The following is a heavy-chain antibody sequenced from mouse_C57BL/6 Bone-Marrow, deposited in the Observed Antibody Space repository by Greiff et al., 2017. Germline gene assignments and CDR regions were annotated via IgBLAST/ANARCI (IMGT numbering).Heavy chain of an antibody. J-gene: IGHJ4*01. CDR3: ARELPLTDC. D-gene: IGHD2-1*01. V-gene: IGHV1-81*01. Sequence: VQLQQSGAELARPGASVKLSCKASGYTFTSYGISWVKQRTGQGLEWIGEIYPRSGNTYYNETFKGKATLTADKSSSSAYMELRGRSSDVSAVYFCARELPLTDCWGQGTAGTVSS. CDR2: IYPRSGNT. CDR1: GYTFTSYG.